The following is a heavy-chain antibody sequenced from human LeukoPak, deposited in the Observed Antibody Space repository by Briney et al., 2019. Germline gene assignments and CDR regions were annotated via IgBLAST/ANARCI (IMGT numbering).Heavy chain of an antibody. CDR2: IYYSGST. J-gene: IGHJ4*02. CDR1: GGSISSNDYY. CDR3: ARETHDPTMVRGVVDY. D-gene: IGHD3-10*01. Sequence: SQTLSLTCTVSGGSISSNDYYWSWIRQPPGKGLEWIGYIYYSGSTYYNPSLRSRLTISADTSKNQFSLKLRSVTAADTAVYYCARETHDPTMVRGVVDYWGRGTLVTVSS. V-gene: IGHV4-30-4*01.